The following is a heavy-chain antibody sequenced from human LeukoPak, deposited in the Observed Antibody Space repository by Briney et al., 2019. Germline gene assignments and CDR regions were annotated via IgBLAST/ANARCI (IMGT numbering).Heavy chain of an antibody. CDR2: INHSGST. V-gene: IGHV4-34*01. Sequence: SETLSLTCAVYGGSFSGYYWSWIRQPPGKGLEWIGEINHSGSTNYNPSPKSRVTISVDTSKNQFSLKLSSVTAADTAVCYCARAGRYSYGYRRAQDYWGQGTLVTVSS. CDR3: ARAGRYSYGYRRAQDY. D-gene: IGHD5-18*01. J-gene: IGHJ4*02. CDR1: GGSFSGYY.